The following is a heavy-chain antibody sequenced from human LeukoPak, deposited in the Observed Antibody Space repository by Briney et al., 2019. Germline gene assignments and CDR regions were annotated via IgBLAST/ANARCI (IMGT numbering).Heavy chain of an antibody. CDR1: GFTFSSYA. Sequence: GGSLRLSCAASGFTFSSYAMSWVRQAPGKGLEWVSAISGSGGSTYYADSVKGRFTISRDNSKKTLYLQMNSLRAEDTAVYYCAKDGGYYYGSGSYEGYWGQGTLDTDSS. J-gene: IGHJ4*02. D-gene: IGHD3-10*01. V-gene: IGHV3-23*01. CDR2: ISGSGGST. CDR3: AKDGGYYYGSGSYEGY.